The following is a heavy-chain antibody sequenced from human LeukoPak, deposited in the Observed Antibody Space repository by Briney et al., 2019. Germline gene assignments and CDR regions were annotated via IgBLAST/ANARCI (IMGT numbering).Heavy chain of an antibody. CDR1: GYSFSNYW. CDR2: IYPGDYET. V-gene: IGHV5-51*01. D-gene: IGHD2-21*02. CDR3: APPPEYCGNACFFPH. Sequence: GESLKISCEGSGYSFSNYWIGWVRQMPGKGLEWMGIIYPGDYETRYSPSFQGLVTISVDKSISTAYLQWSSLKASDTAMHYRAPPPEYCGNACFFPHWGREPLATVPS. J-gene: IGHJ4*02.